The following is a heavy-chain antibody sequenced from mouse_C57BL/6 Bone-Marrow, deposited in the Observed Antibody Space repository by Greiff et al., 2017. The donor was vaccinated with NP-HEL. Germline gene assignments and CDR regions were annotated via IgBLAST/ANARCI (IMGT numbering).Heavy chain of an antibody. CDR2: ISDGGSYT. J-gene: IGHJ3*01. D-gene: IGHD1-1*01. Sequence: EVKLVESGGGLVKPGGSLKLSCAASGFTFSSYAMSWVRQTPEKRLEWVATISDGGSYTYYPDNVKGRFTISRDNAKNNLYLQMSHLKSEDTAMYYCARSITTVVTHSYWGQGTLVTVSA. CDR1: GFTFSSYA. CDR3: ARSITTVVTHSY. V-gene: IGHV5-4*03.